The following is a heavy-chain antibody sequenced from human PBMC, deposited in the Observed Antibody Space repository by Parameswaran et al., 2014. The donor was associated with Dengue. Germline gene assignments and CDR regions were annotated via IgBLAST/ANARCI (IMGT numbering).Heavy chain of an antibody. CDR3: ARNYYDSSGYYYTDY. Sequence: WVRQAPGQGLEWMGWISAYNGNTNYAQKLQGRVTMTTDTSTSTAYMELRSLRSDDTAVYYCARNYYDSSGYYYTDYWGQGTLVTVSS. V-gene: IGHV1-18*01. J-gene: IGHJ4*02. D-gene: IGHD3-22*01. CDR2: ISAYNGNT.